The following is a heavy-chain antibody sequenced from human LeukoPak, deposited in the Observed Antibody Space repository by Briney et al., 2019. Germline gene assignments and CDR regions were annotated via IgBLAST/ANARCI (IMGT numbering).Heavy chain of an antibody. V-gene: IGHV3-66*01. Sequence: GGSLRLSCAASGVTVSSSYMSWVRQAPGKGLEWVSVIYSGGSTYYADSVKGRFTISRDNSKNTLYLQMNSLRGEDTAVYYCASTYSSDWGELDYWGQGTLVTVSS. D-gene: IGHD6-19*01. CDR2: IYSGGST. J-gene: IGHJ4*02. CDR3: ASTYSSDWGELDY. CDR1: GVTVSSSY.